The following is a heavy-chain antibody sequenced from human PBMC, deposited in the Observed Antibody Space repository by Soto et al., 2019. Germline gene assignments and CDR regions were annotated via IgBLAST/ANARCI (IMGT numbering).Heavy chain of an antibody. CDR2: VYWDDDK. CDR3: VQTRCGGDCLQSYSSHSYYGLDV. D-gene: IGHD2-21*02. Sequence: QITLKESGPTLVKPTQTLTLTCTFSGLSLSTIGEGVGWIRQPPGKALESLALVYWDDDKRYSPSLKSRLTITKETSVNQVVLTMTNMGPVDTATYYCVQTRCGGDCLQSYSSHSYYGLDVWGQGTTVTVSS. V-gene: IGHV2-5*02. CDR1: GLSLSTIGEG. J-gene: IGHJ6*02.